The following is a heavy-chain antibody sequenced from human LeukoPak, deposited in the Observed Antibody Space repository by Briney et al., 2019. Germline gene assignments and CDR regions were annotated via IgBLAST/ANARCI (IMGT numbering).Heavy chain of an antibody. Sequence: PSETLSLTCAVYGGSFSGYYWSWIRQPPGKGLEWIGEINHSGSTNYNPSLKGRVTISVDTSKNQFSLKLSSVTAADTAVYYCARDLTDYYELDYWGQGTLVTVSS. D-gene: IGHD3-22*01. J-gene: IGHJ4*02. CDR1: GGSFSGYY. CDR3: ARDLTDYYELDY. CDR2: INHSGST. V-gene: IGHV4-34*01.